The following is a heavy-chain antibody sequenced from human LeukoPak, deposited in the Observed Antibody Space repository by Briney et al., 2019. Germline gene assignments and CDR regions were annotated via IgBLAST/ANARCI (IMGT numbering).Heavy chain of an antibody. J-gene: IGHJ4*02. Sequence: SSETLSLTCAVYGGSFSGYYWSWIRQPPGKGLQWIGEINHSGSTNYNPSLKSRVTISVDTSKSQFSLKLSSVTAADTAVYYCARGFGVDSSGYYLGYRGQGTLVTVSS. V-gene: IGHV4-34*01. D-gene: IGHD3-22*01. CDR3: ARGFGVDSSGYYLGY. CDR1: GGSFSGYY. CDR2: INHSGST.